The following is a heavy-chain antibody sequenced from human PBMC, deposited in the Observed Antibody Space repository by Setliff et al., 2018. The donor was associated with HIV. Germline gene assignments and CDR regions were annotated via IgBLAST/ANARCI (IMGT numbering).Heavy chain of an antibody. CDR1: GFTFNSYW. J-gene: IGHJ5*01. D-gene: IGHD3-16*01. CDR3: ARGGANPSWFDS. CDR2: VNNDGTDT. V-gene: IGHV3-74*01. Sequence: GSLRLSCVASGFTFNSYWMYWVRQAPGKGLVCVSRVNNDGTDTIYADSVKGRFTISRDNAKNTLYLQMNSLRAEDTAVYYCARGGANPSWFDSWGQGQWSPSPQ.